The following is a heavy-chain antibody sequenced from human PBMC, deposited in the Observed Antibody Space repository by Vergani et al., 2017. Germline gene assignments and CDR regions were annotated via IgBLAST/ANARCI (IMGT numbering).Heavy chain of an antibody. CDR2: IYYSGST. D-gene: IGHD6-19*01. V-gene: IGHV4-59*01. CDR1: GGSISSYY. Sequence: QVQLQESGPGLVKPSETLSLTCTVSGGSISSYYWSWIRQPPGKGLEWIGYIYYSGSTNYNPSLKSRVTISVDTSKNQFSLKLSSVTAADTAVYYCARVSRLYSSGWTGYFDYWGQGTLVTVSS. J-gene: IGHJ4*02. CDR3: ARVSRLYSSGWTGYFDY.